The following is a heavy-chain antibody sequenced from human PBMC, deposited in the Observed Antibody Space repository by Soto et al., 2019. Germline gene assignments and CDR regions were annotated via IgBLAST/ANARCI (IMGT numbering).Heavy chain of an antibody. D-gene: IGHD1-7*01. CDR3: ARGVLDGTPMWFDP. V-gene: IGHV1-8*01. CDR1: GYTFTSYD. CDR2: MNPNSGNT. Sequence: QVQLVQSGAEVQKPGASVKVSCKASGYTFTSYDINWVRQATGQGLGWMGWMNPNSGNTGYAQKFQGRVTMTRNTSISTAYMELSSLRSEDTAVYYCARGVLDGTPMWFDPWGQGTLVTVSS. J-gene: IGHJ5*02.